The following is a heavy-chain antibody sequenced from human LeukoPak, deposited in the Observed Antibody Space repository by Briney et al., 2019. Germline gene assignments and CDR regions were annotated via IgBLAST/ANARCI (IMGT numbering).Heavy chain of an antibody. CDR1: GGSFSGYY. J-gene: IGHJ5*02. CDR3: ARGRKGWFDP. Sequence: SETLSLTCAVYGGSFSGYYWSWIRQPPGKGLEWIGEINHSGSTNYNPSFKSRVTISVDTSKNQFSLKLSSVTAADTAVYYCARGRKGWFDPWGQGTLVTVSS. V-gene: IGHV4-34*01. CDR2: INHSGST.